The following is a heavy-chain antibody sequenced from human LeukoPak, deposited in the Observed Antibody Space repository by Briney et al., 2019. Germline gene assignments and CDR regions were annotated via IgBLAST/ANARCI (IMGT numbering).Heavy chain of an antibody. D-gene: IGHD4-17*01. J-gene: IGHJ4*02. V-gene: IGHV3-30*18. CDR3: AKDRDYGDYGFGS. CDR1: GFTFSSYG. CDR2: ISYDGSNK. Sequence: GGSLRLSCAASGFTFSSYGMHWVRQAPGKGLEWVAVISYDGSNKYYADSVKGRFTISRDNSKNTLYLQMNSLRAEDTAVYYCAKDRDYGDYGFGSWGQGTLVTVSS.